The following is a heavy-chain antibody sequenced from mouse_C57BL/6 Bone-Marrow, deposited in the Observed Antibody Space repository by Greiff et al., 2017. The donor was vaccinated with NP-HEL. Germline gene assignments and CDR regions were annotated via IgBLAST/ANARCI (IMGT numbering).Heavy chain of an antibody. CDR3: ARGIGYYYGSSAFAY. D-gene: IGHD1-1*01. V-gene: IGHV8-8*01. Sequence: QVTLKVSGPGILQPSQTLSLTCSFSGFSLSTFGMGVGWIRQPSGKGLEWLAHIWWDDDKYYNPALKSRLTISMDTSKNQVFLKIANVDTADTATYYCARGIGYYYGSSAFAYWGQGTLVTVSA. J-gene: IGHJ3*01. CDR2: IWWDDDK. CDR1: GFSLSTFGMG.